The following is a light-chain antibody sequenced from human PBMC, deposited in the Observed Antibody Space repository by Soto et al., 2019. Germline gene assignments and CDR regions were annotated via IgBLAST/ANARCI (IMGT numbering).Light chain of an antibody. CDR2: EGT. CDR3: CSYAGSSTPVV. J-gene: IGLJ2*01. Sequence: QPVLTQPASVSGSPGQSITISCTGASTDVGSYNLVSWYQQHPGKAPKLMIYEGTKRPSGISNRFSGSKSGNTASLTVSGLPAEDEADYYCCSYAGSSTPVVFGGGTKLTVL. CDR1: STDVGSYNL. V-gene: IGLV2-23*01.